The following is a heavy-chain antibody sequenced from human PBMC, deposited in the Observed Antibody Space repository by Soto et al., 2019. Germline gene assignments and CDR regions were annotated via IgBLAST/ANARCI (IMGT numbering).Heavy chain of an antibody. CDR3: ARPLRSGWYDAFDI. J-gene: IGHJ3*02. CDR2: IYPGDSDT. Sequence: PGESLKISCTVSGYRFTRYWIGWVRQMPGKGLEWMGIIYPGDSDTRYSPSFQGQVTISADKSISTAYLQWSSLKASDTAMYYCARPLRSGWYDAFDIWGQGTMVTVSS. D-gene: IGHD6-19*01. CDR1: GYRFTRYW. V-gene: IGHV5-51*01.